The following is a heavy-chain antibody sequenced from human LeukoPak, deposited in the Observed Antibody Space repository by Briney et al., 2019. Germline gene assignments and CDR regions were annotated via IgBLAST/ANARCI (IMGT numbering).Heavy chain of an antibody. CDR1: GFTFSDYG. J-gene: IGHJ4*02. CDR2: IRFDGSNM. Sequence: GGSLRLSCAASGFTFSDYGMHWVRQAPGKGLEWVTFIRFDGSNMYYADSVKGRFTISRDNSKNTLNLQMSSLRPEDTAVYYCAKERRDFSSGSSPCDYWGQGTLVTVSS. V-gene: IGHV3-30*02. CDR3: AKERRDFSSGSSPCDY. D-gene: IGHD6-19*01.